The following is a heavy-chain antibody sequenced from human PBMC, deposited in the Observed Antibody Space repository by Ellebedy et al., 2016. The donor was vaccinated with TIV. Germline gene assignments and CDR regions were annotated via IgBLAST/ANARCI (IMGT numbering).Heavy chain of an antibody. CDR1: GFTFSNAW. V-gene: IGHV3-15*01. Sequence: PGGSLRLSCAASGFTFSNAWMSWVRQAPGKGLEWVGRIKSKTDGGTTDYAAPVKGRFTISRDDSKNTVYLQMNSLKTEDTAMYYCTTYGGNSVYYHYYAMDVWGQGTTVTVSS. D-gene: IGHD4-23*01. J-gene: IGHJ6*02. CDR2: IKSKTDGGTT. CDR3: TTYGGNSVYYHYYAMDV.